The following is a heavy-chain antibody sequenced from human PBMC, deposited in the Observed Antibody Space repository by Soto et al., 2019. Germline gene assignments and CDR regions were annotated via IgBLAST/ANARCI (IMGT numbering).Heavy chain of an antibody. CDR3: ARDDYYDSSGYYYVGAFDI. V-gene: IGHV4-30-4*01. D-gene: IGHD3-22*01. J-gene: IGHJ3*02. Sequence: SETLSLTCTVSGGSMSSGDYYWSWIRQPPGKGLEWIGYIYYSGSTYYNPSLKSRVTISVDTSKNQFSLKLSSVTAADTAVYYCARDDYYDSSGYYYVGAFDIWGQGTMVTVSS. CDR2: IYYSGST. CDR1: GGSMSSGDYY.